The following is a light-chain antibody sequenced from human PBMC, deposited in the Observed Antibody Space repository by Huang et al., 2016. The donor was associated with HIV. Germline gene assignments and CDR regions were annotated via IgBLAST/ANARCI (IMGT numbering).Light chain of an antibody. Sequence: EIVLTQSPATLSFSPGERATLSCRASQGVSTFLAWYQQKPGQAPRLLIYDASNRATGVPARFSGSGSGTDFTLTISSLEPEDFAVYYCQHRDNARYTFGQGTKLEIK. V-gene: IGKV3-11*01. CDR2: DAS. J-gene: IGKJ2*01. CDR1: QGVSTF. CDR3: QHRDNARYT.